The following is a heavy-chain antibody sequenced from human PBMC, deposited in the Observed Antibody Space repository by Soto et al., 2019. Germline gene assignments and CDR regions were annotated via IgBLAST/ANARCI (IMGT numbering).Heavy chain of an antibody. CDR2: ITGTSSPI. CDR3: ARLDYDFDY. V-gene: IGHV3-48*01. D-gene: IGHD3-16*01. J-gene: IGHJ4*02. Sequence: EVQLEESGGGLVQPGGSLRLSCAASGFTFSSYTMNWFHQAPGRGLEWVSYITGTSSPIYYADSVKGRFTISRDNAKNLLYLQMNSLRAEDTAVYYCARLDYDFDYWGQGTLVTVSS. CDR1: GFTFSSYT.